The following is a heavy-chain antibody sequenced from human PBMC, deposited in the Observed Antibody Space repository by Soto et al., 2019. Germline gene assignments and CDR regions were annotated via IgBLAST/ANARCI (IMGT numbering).Heavy chain of an antibody. Sequence: GWLRGACSVSGFTFSAYWMHWVRQVPGKGLTWVSRISDDGSTATYADSVKGRFVISRDNAKNSLYLEMNTLRADDSALYYCARGPRVSSTGTGAHWGRGTLVTVSS. J-gene: IGHJ4*02. CDR2: ISDDGSTA. D-gene: IGHD1-1*01. CDR1: GFTFSAYW. CDR3: ARGPRVSSTGTGAH. V-gene: IGHV3-74*01.